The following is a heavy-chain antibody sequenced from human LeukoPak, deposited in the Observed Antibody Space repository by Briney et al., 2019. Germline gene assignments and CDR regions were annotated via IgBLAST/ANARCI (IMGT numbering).Heavy chain of an antibody. CDR3: AKSKAVGTSFDY. CDR1: GFTFSSYA. J-gene: IGHJ4*02. V-gene: IGHV3-23*01. D-gene: IGHD1-26*01. CDR2: ISGSGGST. Sequence: GGSLRLSCASSGFTFSSYAMSWVRQAPGKGLEGVSAISGSGGSTYYADSVKGRFTISRDNSKNTLYLQMNSLRAEDTAVYYCAKSKAVGTSFDYWGQGTLVTVSS.